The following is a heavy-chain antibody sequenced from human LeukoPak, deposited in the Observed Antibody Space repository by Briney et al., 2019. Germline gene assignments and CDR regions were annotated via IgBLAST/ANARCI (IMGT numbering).Heavy chain of an antibody. CDR1: GFTFNSYF. CDR2: IKQDGSEK. V-gene: IGHV3-7*01. Sequence: GGSLRLSCAASGFTFNSYFMSWVRQAPGKGLEWVANIKQDGSEKSYVDSVKGRFTISRDNAKNSLYLQMNSLRAEDTAVYYCARDRYYYDSSGYYRTMYYFDYWGQGTLGTVSS. D-gene: IGHD3-22*01. CDR3: ARDRYYYDSSGYYRTMYYFDY. J-gene: IGHJ4*02.